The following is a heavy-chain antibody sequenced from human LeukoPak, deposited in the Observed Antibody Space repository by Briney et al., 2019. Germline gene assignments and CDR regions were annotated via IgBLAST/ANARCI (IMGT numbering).Heavy chain of an antibody. V-gene: IGHV1-18*01. J-gene: IGHJ3*02. Sequence: ASVKVSCKASGYTFTSYGISWVRQAPGQGLEWMGWISAYNGNTNYAQKLQGRVTMTTDTSTSTAYMEPRSLRSDDTAAYYCARDSLQLWSDDAFDIWGQGTMVTVSS. CDR3: ARDSLQLWSDDAFDI. D-gene: IGHD5-18*01. CDR1: GYTFTSYG. CDR2: ISAYNGNT.